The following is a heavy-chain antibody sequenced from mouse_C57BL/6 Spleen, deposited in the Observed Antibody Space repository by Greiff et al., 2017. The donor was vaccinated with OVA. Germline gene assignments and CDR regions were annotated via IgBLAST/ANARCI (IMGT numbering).Heavy chain of an antibody. CDR1: GYTFTTYP. Sequence: QVQLQQSGAELVKPGASVKMSCKASGYTFTTYPIEWMKQNHGKSLEWIGNFHPYNDDTKYNEKFKGKATLTVEKSSSTVYLELSRLTSDDSAVYDCARNRYYGSSFWYFDGWGTGTTVTVSS. D-gene: IGHD1-1*01. J-gene: IGHJ1*03. CDR2: FHPYNDDT. CDR3: ARNRYYGSSFWYFDG. V-gene: IGHV1-47*01.